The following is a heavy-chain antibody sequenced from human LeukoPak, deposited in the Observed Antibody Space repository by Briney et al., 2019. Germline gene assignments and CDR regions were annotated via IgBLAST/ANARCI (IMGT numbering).Heavy chain of an antibody. CDR1: GLIFSNYW. D-gene: IGHD6-13*01. Sequence: GSLRLSCAASGLIFSNYWMTWVRQAPGKGLEWIGEINHSGSTNYNPSLKSRVTISVDTSKNQFSLKLSSVTAADTAVFYCARGIRAAIHDYWGQGTLVTVSS. CDR3: ARGIRAAIHDY. CDR2: INHSGST. V-gene: IGHV4-34*01. J-gene: IGHJ4*02.